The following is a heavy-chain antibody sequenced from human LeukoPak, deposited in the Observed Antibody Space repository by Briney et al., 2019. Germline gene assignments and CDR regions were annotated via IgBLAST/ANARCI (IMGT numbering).Heavy chain of an antibody. D-gene: IGHD3-9*01. V-gene: IGHV3-66*01. CDR2: IYAGGST. CDR1: GFRVTNDY. CDR3: ATDIRSSPLGF. J-gene: IGHJ4*01. Sequence: GGSLRLSCAVSGFRVTNDYMNWVRQAPGKGLEWVSIIYAGGSTYYADSVKGRFTISRDSSNNTLFLQMSNLRADDSSLYYCATDIRSSPLGFWGHGTLVTVSS.